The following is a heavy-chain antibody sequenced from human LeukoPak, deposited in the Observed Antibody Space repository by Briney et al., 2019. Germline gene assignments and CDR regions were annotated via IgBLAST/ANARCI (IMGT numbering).Heavy chain of an antibody. CDR2: ITSDGSFT. D-gene: IGHD1-26*01. V-gene: IGHV3-74*01. J-gene: IGHJ4*02. CDR1: GFTFSSYW. Sequence: GGSLRLSCAASGFTFSSYWMHWVRQAPGKGLVWVSRITSDGSFTTYADFVKGRFTISRDNAKNTLYLQMNSLRAEDTAVYYCARVRSGSYFDYWGQGTLVTVSS. CDR3: ARVRSGSYFDY.